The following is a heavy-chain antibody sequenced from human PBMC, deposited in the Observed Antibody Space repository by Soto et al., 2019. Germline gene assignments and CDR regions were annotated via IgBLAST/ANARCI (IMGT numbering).Heavy chain of an antibody. CDR3: ARVVPGAESWFGP. V-gene: IGHV1-18*01. CDR2: ISLYSDGT. Sequence: QVQLVQSGGEVKRPGASVKGSCKTSGYTFSNYGITWVRQAPGQPLEWLGWISLYSDGTNYAQKFQGRVSMTTDTSTTTAYMELRSLRSDDTAVYYCARVVPGAESWFGPWGQGTLGTVSS. D-gene: IGHD2-2*01. CDR1: GYTFSNYG. J-gene: IGHJ5*02.